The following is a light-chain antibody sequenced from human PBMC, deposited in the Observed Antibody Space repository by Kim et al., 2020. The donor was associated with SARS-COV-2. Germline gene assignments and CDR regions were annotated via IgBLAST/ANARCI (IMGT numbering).Light chain of an antibody. CDR3: ESRDNSGNQ. CDR2: GKN. CDR1: RLRIYD. Sequence: VALGQTGRIKSQGDRLRIYDASWYQQKPGQATMLVMEGKNNRPSGSPDRFSGSSSGSTASLTITGAQAEDEADYYCESRDNSGNQFGGGTQLTVL. V-gene: IGLV3-19*01. J-gene: IGLJ3*02.